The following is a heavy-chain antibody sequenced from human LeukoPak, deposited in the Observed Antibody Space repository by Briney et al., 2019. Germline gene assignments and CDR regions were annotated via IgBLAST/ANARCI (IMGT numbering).Heavy chain of an antibody. Sequence: GGSLRLSCAASGFTFSSYAMSWVRQTPERGLEWVGRIKSETDGGTTDYAALIKGRITISRDDSRNTMYLQMNSLKTEDTAMHYCTIQLPPYGPIDYWGQGTLVTVSS. J-gene: IGHJ4*02. D-gene: IGHD4-17*01. V-gene: IGHV3-15*01. CDR2: IKSETDGGTT. CDR3: TIQLPPYGPIDY. CDR1: GFTFSSYA.